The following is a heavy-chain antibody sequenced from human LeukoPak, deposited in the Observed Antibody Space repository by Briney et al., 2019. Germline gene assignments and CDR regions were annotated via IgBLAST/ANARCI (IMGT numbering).Heavy chain of an antibody. D-gene: IGHD3-3*01. V-gene: IGHV3-23*01. CDR1: GFTFNTYA. J-gene: IGHJ4*02. Sequence: GGSLRLSCAASGFTFNTYAMTWVRQAPGKGLEWVSSISSSGSNTYYTDSVKGRFTISRDNSKNTLYLQMNSLRAEDTAIYYCARDERLLSFLKWGQGTLVTVSS. CDR2: ISSSGSNT. CDR3: ARDERLLSFLK.